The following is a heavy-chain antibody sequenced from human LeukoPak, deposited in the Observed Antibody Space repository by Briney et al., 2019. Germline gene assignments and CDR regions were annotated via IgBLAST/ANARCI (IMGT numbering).Heavy chain of an antibody. Sequence: QSGGSLRLSCAASGFTFDSYGMNWVRQAPGKGLEWVSGISGSGVYTYYADSVKGRFTISRDNSKNTLYLVMNSLRVDDTAVYYCAKDSYYDYVWGSYRYTNQFDYWGQGTLVTVSS. V-gene: IGHV3-23*01. D-gene: IGHD3-16*02. CDR1: GFTFDSYG. CDR2: ISGSGVYT. J-gene: IGHJ4*02. CDR3: AKDSYYDYVWGSYRYTNQFDY.